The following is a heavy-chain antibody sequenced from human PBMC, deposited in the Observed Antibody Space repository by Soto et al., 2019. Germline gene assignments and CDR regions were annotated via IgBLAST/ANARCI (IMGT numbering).Heavy chain of an antibody. J-gene: IGHJ4*02. D-gene: IGHD6-19*01. CDR1: GFTFSSYG. V-gene: IGHV3-33*01. CDR2: IWYDGSNK. Sequence: TGGSLRLSCAASGFTFSSYGMHWVRQAPGKGLEWVAVIWYDGSNKYYADSVKGRFTISRDNSKNTLYLQMNSLRAEDTAVYYCARERSDPWLAPYYFDYWGQGTLVTVSS. CDR3: ARERSDPWLAPYYFDY.